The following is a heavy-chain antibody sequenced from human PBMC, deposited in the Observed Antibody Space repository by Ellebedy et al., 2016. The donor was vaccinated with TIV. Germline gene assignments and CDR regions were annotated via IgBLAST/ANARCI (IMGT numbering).Heavy chain of an antibody. V-gene: IGHV3-23*01. CDR2: ITGSGDRT. D-gene: IGHD3-10*01. CDR1: GFTFDNFA. Sequence: GESLKISCATSGFTFDNFAMRWFRQAPGKGLEWVSAITGSGDRTFYADSVKGRFTVSRDNSKNTLYLQMNSLRAEDTAVYYCAKGWSSETARYGEYWGQGTLVTVSS. CDR3: AKGWSSETARYGEY. J-gene: IGHJ4*02.